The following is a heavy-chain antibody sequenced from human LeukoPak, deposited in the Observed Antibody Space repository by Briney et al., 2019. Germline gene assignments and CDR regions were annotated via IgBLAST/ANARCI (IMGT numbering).Heavy chain of an antibody. D-gene: IGHD5-24*01. CDR1: GFTFSGSA. CDR2: IRSKANSYAT. CDR3: TSGRDGYNYDY. Sequence: TGGSLRLSCAASGFTFSGSAMHWVRQASGKGLEWVGRIRSKANSYATAYAASVKGRFTISRDDSKNTAYLQMNSLKTEDTAVYYCTSGRDGYNYDYWGQGTLVTVSS. V-gene: IGHV3-73*01. J-gene: IGHJ4*02.